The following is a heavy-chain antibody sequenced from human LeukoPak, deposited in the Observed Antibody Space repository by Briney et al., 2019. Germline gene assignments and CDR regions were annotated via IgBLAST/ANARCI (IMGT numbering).Heavy chain of an antibody. CDR2: ISYDGSNK. D-gene: IGHD6-19*01. J-gene: IGHJ4*02. CDR1: GFTFSSYA. V-gene: IGHV3-30-3*01. Sequence: GGSLRLSCAASGFTFSSYAMHWVRQAPGKGLEWVAVISYDGSNKYYADSVKGRFTISRDNSKNTLYLQMNSLRAEDTAVYYCAKAWGIAVAFLDYWGQGTLVTVSS. CDR3: AKAWGIAVAFLDY.